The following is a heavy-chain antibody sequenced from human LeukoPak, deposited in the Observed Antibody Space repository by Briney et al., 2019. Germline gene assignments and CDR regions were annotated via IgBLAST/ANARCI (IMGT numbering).Heavy chain of an antibody. CDR2: INHRGST. V-gene: IGHV4-34*01. CDR3: AREPSGWGFDY. D-gene: IGHD6-19*01. Sequence: SSETLSLTYAVYGGSFSDYYWSWIRQPPGKGLDWIGEINHRGSTKYNPSLKSRATISVDRSKNQFSLKLSSVTAADTAVYYCAREPSGWGFDYWGKGILVTVSS. CDR1: GGSFSDYY. J-gene: IGHJ4*02.